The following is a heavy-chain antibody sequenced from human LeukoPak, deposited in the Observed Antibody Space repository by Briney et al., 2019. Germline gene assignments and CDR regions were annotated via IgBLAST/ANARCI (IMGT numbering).Heavy chain of an antibody. J-gene: IGHJ4*02. CDR3: ATTNRYSGSYRDFDY. CDR2: ISGSGGST. D-gene: IGHD1-26*01. Sequence: PGGSLRLSCAASEFTFSTVAMSWVAKPPGKGLKWFSAISGSGGSTYYADSVKGRFTISRDNSKNTLYLQMNSLRAEDTALYYCATTNRYSGSYRDFDYWGQGTLVTVSS. CDR1: EFTFSTVA. V-gene: IGHV3-23*01.